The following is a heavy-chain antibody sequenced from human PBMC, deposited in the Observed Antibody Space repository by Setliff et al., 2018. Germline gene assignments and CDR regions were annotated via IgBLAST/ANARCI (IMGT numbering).Heavy chain of an antibody. CDR2: ITGSGAGT. Sequence: GGSLRLSCVASGFTFSSYAMNWVRQAPGKGLEWVSGITGSGAGTYYADSVEGRFTISRDNSDNTLYLEMISPRAEDTAVYYCAKGGGGNYDSSAIGYYYYYYYRDVWGKGTTVTVSS. CDR1: GFTFSSYA. J-gene: IGHJ6*03. D-gene: IGHD3-22*01. CDR3: AKGGGGNYDSSAIGYYYYYYYRDV. V-gene: IGHV3-23*01.